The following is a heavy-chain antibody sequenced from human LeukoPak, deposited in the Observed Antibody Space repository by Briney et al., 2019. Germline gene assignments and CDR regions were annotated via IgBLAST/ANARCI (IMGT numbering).Heavy chain of an antibody. CDR2: INHSGST. CDR1: GGSFSGYD. V-gene: IGHV4-34*01. CDR3: ALGGSHFDY. D-gene: IGHD2-15*01. Sequence: SETLSLTCAVYGGSFSGYDWSWIRQPPGKGLEWIGEINHSGSTNYNPSTKGRVTISVDTSKNQFSLKLSSVTAADTAVYYCALGGSHFDYWGQGTLVTVSS. J-gene: IGHJ4*02.